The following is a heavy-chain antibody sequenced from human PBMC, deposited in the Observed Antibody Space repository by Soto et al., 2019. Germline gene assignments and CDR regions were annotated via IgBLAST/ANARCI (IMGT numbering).Heavy chain of an antibody. Sequence: SETLSLTCAVYGGSFGSYYWSWIRQPPGKGLEWIGEISHGGSTNYNPSLKSRVTISVDTSKNQFSLKLSSVTAADTAVYYCATRPGGRLLWFGELIPAFDPWGQGTLVTVS. CDR1: GGSFGSYY. J-gene: IGHJ5*02. D-gene: IGHD3-10*01. V-gene: IGHV4-34*01. CDR2: ISHGGST. CDR3: ATRPGGRLLWFGELIPAFDP.